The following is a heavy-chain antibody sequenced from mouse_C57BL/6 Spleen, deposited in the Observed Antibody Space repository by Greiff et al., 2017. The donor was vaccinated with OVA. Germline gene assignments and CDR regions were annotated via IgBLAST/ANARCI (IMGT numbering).Heavy chain of an antibody. CDR1: GFTFSDYY. J-gene: IGHJ2*01. V-gene: IGHV5-16*01. CDR2: INYDGSST. D-gene: IGHD1-1*01. CDR3: ARVHYYGSSYFDY. Sequence: EVKLEASEGGLVQPGSSMKLSCTASGFTFSDYYLAWVRQVPEKGLEWVANINYDGSSTYYLDSLKSRFIISRDNAKNILYLQMSSLKSEDTATYYCARVHYYGSSYFDYWGQGTTLTVSS.